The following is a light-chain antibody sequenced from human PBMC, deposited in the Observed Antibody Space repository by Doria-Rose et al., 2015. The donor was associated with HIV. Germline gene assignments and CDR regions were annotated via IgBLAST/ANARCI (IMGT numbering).Light chain of an antibody. V-gene: IGKV4-1*01. Sequence: LTRSNHKNYLAWYQQKAGQPPNLLIYWASTRESGVPDRFSGSGSGTDFTLTISSLQAEDVAVYYCQQYFTTPRTFGQGTKGEI. J-gene: IGKJ1*01. CDR1: LTRSNHKNY. CDR2: WAS. CDR3: QQYFTTPRT.